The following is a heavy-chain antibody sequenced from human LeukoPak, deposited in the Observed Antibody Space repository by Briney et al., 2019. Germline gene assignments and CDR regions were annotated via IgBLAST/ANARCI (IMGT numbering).Heavy chain of an antibody. CDR1: GFTFDDYA. CDR3: AKVRSYDNSGYYDY. J-gene: IGHJ4*02. V-gene: IGHV3-43D*04. Sequence: QTGGSLRLSCAASGFTFDDYAMHWVRHAPGKGLEWVSLISWDGGSTYYADSVKGRFTISRDNSKNSLYLQMNSLRAEDTALYSCAKVRSYDNSGYYDYWGQGTLVTVSS. D-gene: IGHD3-22*01. CDR2: ISWDGGST.